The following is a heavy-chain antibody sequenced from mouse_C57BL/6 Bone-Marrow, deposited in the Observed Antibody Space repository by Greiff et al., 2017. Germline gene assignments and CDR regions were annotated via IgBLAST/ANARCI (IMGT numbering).Heavy chain of an antibody. CDR2: IDPSDSYT. Sequence: QVQLQQPGAELVRPGTSVKLSCKASGYTFTSYWMHWVKQRPGQGLEWIGVIDPSDSYTNYNQKFKGKATLTVDTSSSTAYMQLSSLTSEDSAVYYCARESSGYPFAYWGQGTLVTVSA. J-gene: IGHJ3*01. V-gene: IGHV1-59*01. CDR3: ARESSGYPFAY. CDR1: GYTFTSYW. D-gene: IGHD3-2*02.